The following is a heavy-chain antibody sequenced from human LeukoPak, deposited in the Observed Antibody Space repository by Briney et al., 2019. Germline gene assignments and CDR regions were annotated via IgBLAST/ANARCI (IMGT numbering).Heavy chain of an antibody. V-gene: IGHV4-61*02. Sequence: PSQTLSLTCTVSGGSISSGSYYWNWIRQPAGKGLEWIGRIYTSGSTNYNPSLKSRVTISVDTSKNQFSLRLSSVTAADTAVYYCARDGSSSWFYYYIDVWGKGTTVTVSS. CDR1: GGSISSGSYY. CDR3: ARDGSSSWFYYYIDV. CDR2: IYTSGST. J-gene: IGHJ6*03. D-gene: IGHD6-13*01.